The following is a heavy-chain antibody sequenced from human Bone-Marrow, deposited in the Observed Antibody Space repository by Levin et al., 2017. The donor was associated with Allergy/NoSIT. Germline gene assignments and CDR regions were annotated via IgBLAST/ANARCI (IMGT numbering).Heavy chain of an antibody. CDR1: GFTFTDFA. Sequence: PSGGSLRLSCAASGFTFTDFALSWVRQTPGKGLEWVSAISGDGSVTSFADSVKGRFTISRDNSNNMLYLQMNSLRVEDTALFYCCITKYSSDGNFFDFWGQGTQVAVTS. J-gene: IGHJ4*02. V-gene: IGHV3-23*01. D-gene: IGHD5-12*01. CDR3: CITKYSSDGNFFDF. CDR2: ISGDGSVT.